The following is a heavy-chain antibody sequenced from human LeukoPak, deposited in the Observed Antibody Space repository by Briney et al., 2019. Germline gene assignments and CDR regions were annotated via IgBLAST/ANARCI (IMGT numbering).Heavy chain of an antibody. CDR2: INPNSGGT. D-gene: IGHD2-2*02. CDR1: GYTFTGYY. V-gene: IGHV1-2*02. J-gene: IGHJ4*02. CDR3: AMVDQLLYMAGAFDY. Sequence: EASVKVSCKASGYTFTGYYMHWVRQAPGQGLEWMGWINPNSGGTNYAQKFQGRVTMTRDTSISTAYMELSRLRSDDTAVYYCAMVDQLLYMAGAFDYWGQGTLVTVSS.